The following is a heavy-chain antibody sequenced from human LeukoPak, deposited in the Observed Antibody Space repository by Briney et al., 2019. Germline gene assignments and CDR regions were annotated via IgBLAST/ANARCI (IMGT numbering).Heavy chain of an antibody. CDR3: ARGSDYYDSSGYYYG. CDR2: ISGYNGYT. V-gene: IGHV1-18*01. Sequence: GASVKVSCKASGYTFTSYGVSWVRQAPGQGLEWMGWISGYNGYTKYAQKVQGRVTMTTDTSTSTAYMELRSLRSDDPAVYYCARGSDYYDSSGYYYGWGQGTLVTVSS. J-gene: IGHJ4*02. D-gene: IGHD3-22*01. CDR1: GYTFTSYG.